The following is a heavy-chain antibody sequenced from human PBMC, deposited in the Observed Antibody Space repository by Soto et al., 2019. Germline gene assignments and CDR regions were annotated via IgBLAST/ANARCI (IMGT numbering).Heavy chain of an antibody. CDR1: GFTFSDAW. CDR3: TTGQHYDNVWVRVLY. V-gene: IGHV3-15*01. J-gene: IGHJ4*02. Sequence: PGGSLRLSCAASGFTFSDAWMSWVRQTPGKXLEWVGRIKSKTDDGTTDYAPPVKGRFTISRDDSKATLYLQMNSLKTEDTAVYYCTTGQHYDNVWVRVLYWGQGTPVTVSS. CDR2: IKSKTDDGTT. D-gene: IGHD3-16*01.